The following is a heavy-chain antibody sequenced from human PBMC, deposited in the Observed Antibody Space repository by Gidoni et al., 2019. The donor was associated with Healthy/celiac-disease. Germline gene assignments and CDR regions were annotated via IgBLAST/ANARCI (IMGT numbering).Heavy chain of an antibody. CDR3: ARGAYYGSGSYSDLIY. J-gene: IGHJ4*02. CDR2: INPSGGST. Sequence: QVQLVQSGAAVKKPGASVKVSCKASGYTFTSYYMHWVRQAPGQGLEWMGIINPSGGSTSYAQKFQGRVTMTRDTSTSTVYMELSSLRSEDTAAYYCARGAYYGSGSYSDLIYWGQGTLVTVSS. V-gene: IGHV1-46*03. D-gene: IGHD3-10*01. CDR1: GYTFTSYY.